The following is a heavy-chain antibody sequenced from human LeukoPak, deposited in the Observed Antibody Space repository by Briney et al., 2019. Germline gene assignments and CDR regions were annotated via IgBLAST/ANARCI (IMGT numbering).Heavy chain of an antibody. CDR2: ISGGGGST. D-gene: IGHD3-22*01. CDR3: ATPLDYYDRSDSHQGGD. J-gene: IGHJ4*02. Sequence: GGSLRLSCAASGFTFTSYSMNWVRQAPGKGLEWVSTISGGGGSTYYADSVKGRFTISRDNSKNTLYLQVNSLRAEDTAVYYCATPLDYYDRSDSHQGGDWGQGTLVTVSS. V-gene: IGHV3-23*01. CDR1: GFTFTSYS.